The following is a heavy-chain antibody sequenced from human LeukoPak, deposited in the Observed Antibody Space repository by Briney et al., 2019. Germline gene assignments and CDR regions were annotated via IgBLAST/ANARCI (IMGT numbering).Heavy chain of an antibody. CDR1: GRSSSGFY. V-gene: IGHV4-34*01. J-gene: IGHJ5*02. D-gene: IGHD5-18*01. CDR3: ARGLQDPEGADTAMVPPNWFDP. CDR2: IPHSGST. Sequence: KPSESLSLTCALYGRSSSGFYWRWVRHPPEKGLEWVGEIPHSGSTNYNPSLKSRVTISVDTSKNQFSLKLSSVTAADTAVYYCARGLQDPEGADTAMVPPNWFDPWGQGTLVTVSS.